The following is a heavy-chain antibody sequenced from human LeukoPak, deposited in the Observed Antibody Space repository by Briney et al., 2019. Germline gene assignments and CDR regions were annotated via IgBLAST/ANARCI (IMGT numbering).Heavy chain of an antibody. Sequence: GRSLRLSCAASGFTFSSYGMHWVRQAPGKGLGWVAVIWYDGSNKYYADSVKGRFTISRDNSKNTLYLQMNSLRAEDTAVYYCARAHYGSGSYSWFDPWGQGTLVTVSS. CDR1: GFTFSSYG. D-gene: IGHD3-10*01. J-gene: IGHJ5*02. V-gene: IGHV3-33*01. CDR2: IWYDGSNK. CDR3: ARAHYGSGSYSWFDP.